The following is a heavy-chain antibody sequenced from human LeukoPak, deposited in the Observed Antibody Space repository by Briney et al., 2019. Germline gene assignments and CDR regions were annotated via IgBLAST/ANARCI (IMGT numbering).Heavy chain of an antibody. D-gene: IGHD2-15*01. V-gene: IGHV3-30*02. CDR2: IRYDGSNK. Sequence: PGGSLRLSCAASGFTFSGSGMHWVRQAPGKGLEWVTFIRYDGSNKYYTDSVKGRFTISSDNSKNTLYLQMNSLRAEDTAVYYCAREFCSGANCYPMGAFDMWGQGTMVTVSS. J-gene: IGHJ3*02. CDR1: GFTFSGSG. CDR3: AREFCSGANCYPMGAFDM.